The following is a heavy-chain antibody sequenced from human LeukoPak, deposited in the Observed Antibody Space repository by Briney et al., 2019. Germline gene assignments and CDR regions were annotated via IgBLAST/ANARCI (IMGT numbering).Heavy chain of an antibody. Sequence: SETLSLTCTVPGCSISSYDWSWIRQPAGKGLEWIGRIYTSGRTNYNPSLKSRVTMSVDTSKNQFSLKLSSVTAADTAVYYCARTRTMVRGVIPSNWFDPWGQGTLVTVSS. V-gene: IGHV4-4*07. J-gene: IGHJ5*02. CDR2: IYTSGRT. D-gene: IGHD3-10*01. CDR1: GCSISSYD. CDR3: ARTRTMVRGVIPSNWFDP.